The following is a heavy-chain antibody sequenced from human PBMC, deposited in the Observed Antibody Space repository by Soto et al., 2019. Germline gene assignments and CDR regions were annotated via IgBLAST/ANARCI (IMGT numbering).Heavy chain of an antibody. CDR1: VDSISSYY. D-gene: IGHD5-18*01. CDR3: ARSGGAMVTGYYYYYYGMDV. J-gene: IGHJ6*02. V-gene: IGHV4-4*07. Sequence: SETLSLTCTVSVDSISSYYWSWIRQTAGKGLEWIGRIYPSGSANYNPSFKSRVTMSVDTSKNQFSLKLSSVTAADTAVYYCARSGGAMVTGYYYYYYGMDVWGQGTTVTVSS. CDR2: IYPSGSA.